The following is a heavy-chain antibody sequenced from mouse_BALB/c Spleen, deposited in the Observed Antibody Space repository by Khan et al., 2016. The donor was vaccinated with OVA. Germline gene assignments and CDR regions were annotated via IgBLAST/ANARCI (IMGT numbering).Heavy chain of an antibody. CDR3: ATSYFYGYYFDY. D-gene: IGHD1-1*01. V-gene: IGHV5-17*02. CDR2: ISSDSNTI. CDR1: GFTFTSYG. Sequence: LVQSGGSRKLSCAASGFTFTSYGMHWIRQAPEKGLEWVAYISSDSNTIYYADTVKGRFTISRDNPKNTLFLKMTSLRSGDTAMYFCATSYFYGYYFDYWGQGTTLTVSS. J-gene: IGHJ2*01.